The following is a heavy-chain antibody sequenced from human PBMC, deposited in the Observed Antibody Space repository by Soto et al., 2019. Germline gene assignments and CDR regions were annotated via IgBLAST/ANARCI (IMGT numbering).Heavy chain of an antibody. CDR1: GFTFSDYA. CDR2: ILSDGSNE. Sequence: HPGGSLRLSCAASGFTFSDYAMHWVRQPPGKGLEWVAVILSDGSNEYYADSVKGRFTVSRDSSKNTLSLQMNSLRPEDTALYYCAKATSATCTGSICYSFDYWGQGTLVTVSS. J-gene: IGHJ4*02. V-gene: IGHV3-30-3*01. CDR3: AKATSATCTGSICYSFDY. D-gene: IGHD2-21*01.